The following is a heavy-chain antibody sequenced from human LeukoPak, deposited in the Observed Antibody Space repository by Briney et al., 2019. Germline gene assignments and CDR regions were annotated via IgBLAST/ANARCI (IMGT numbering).Heavy chain of an antibody. CDR3: ARAGSSGWTPDY. J-gene: IGHJ4*02. V-gene: IGHV1-18*01. CDR1: GYTFISYG. Sequence: GASVKVSCKASGYTFISYGITWVRQAPGQGLEWLGWISAYNGNIDYAQKLQGRVTLTTDTSTSTAYMEVRSLRSEDTAVYYCARAGSSGWTPDYWGQGTLVTVSS. D-gene: IGHD6-19*01. CDR2: ISAYNGNI.